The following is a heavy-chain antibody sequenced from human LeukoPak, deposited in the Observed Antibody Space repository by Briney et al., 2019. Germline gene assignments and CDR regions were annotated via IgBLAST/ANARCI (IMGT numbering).Heavy chain of an antibody. CDR1: GYTFTSYD. J-gene: IGHJ3*02. D-gene: IGHD2-2*01. CDR2: MNPNSGNT. CDR3: ARDLPGTDDAFDI. V-gene: IGHV1-8*01. Sequence: ASVKVSCKPSGYTFTSYDINWVRQATEQGPEWMGWMNPNSGNTGYAQKFQGRVTITRNTSISTAYMELNSLRSEDTAVYYCARDLPGTDDAFDIWGQGTMVTVSS.